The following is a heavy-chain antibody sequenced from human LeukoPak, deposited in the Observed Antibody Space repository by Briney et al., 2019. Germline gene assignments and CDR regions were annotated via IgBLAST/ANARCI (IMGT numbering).Heavy chain of an antibody. J-gene: IGHJ4*02. CDR1: GFTFSDYY. Sequence: LRLSCAASGFTFSDYYMSWIRQPPGKGLEWIGFISYSGGTNYNPSLKSRVTISVDTSKNQFSLKLNSVTAADTAVYYCARHGGSYTFDYWGQGTLVTVSS. D-gene: IGHD1-26*01. V-gene: IGHV4-59*08. CDR2: ISYSGGT. CDR3: ARHGGSYTFDY.